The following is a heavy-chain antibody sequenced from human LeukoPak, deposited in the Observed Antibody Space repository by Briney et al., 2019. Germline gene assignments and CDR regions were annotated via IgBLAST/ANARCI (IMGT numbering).Heavy chain of an antibody. V-gene: IGHV4-39*01. CDR3: VRQGGWGGAASLIEF. Sequence: SETLSLTCTVSGVSISTSTRYWAWIRQPPGKGLEWIGRMFYRGSTYYNASLKSQVTLSVDTSRNQFSLKLSSVTPSDTAMYYCVRQGGWGGAASLIEFWGQGTLVTVSS. CDR1: GVSISTSTRY. D-gene: IGHD2-15*01. J-gene: IGHJ4*02. CDR2: MFYRGST.